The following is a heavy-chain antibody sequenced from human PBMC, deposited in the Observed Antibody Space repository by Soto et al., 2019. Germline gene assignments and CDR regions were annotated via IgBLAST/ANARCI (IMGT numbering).Heavy chain of an antibody. D-gene: IGHD1-26*01. CDR1: GFTFYSYA. Sequence: QVQLVESGGGVVQPGRSLRLSCAASGFTFYSYAMHWVRQAPGKGLEWVAVIWYDGSDKKYADSVKGRFTISRDNSKNTLDLRMSRLRAEDTAVYYCAESRSYTWDLGSYWGHGTVVTVS. CDR2: IWYDGSDK. J-gene: IGHJ4*01. V-gene: IGHV3-33*06. CDR3: AESRSYTWDLGSY.